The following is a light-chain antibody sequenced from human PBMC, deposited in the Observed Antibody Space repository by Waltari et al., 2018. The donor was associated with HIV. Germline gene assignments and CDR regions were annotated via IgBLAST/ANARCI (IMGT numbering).Light chain of an antibody. Sequence: QSVLTQPPSVSEAPRQRVTISCSGSSSNIGNNAVNWYQQVPGKAPKLLIYYDDLLSSGVSDRFSGSKSGTSASLAIRGLQSDDEAEYYCAAWDDYLNGYVFGSGTKVTVL. V-gene: IGLV1-36*01. J-gene: IGLJ1*01. CDR1: SSNIGNNA. CDR3: AAWDDYLNGYV. CDR2: YDD.